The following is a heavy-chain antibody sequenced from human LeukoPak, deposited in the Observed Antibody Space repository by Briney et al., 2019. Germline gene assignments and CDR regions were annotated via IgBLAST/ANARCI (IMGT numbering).Heavy chain of an antibody. D-gene: IGHD3-3*01. CDR1: GGTFSSYA. V-gene: IGHV1-69*13. CDR3: ATIYYDFWGGYYDPTRQNKYFQH. J-gene: IGHJ1*01. CDR2: IIPIFGTA. Sequence: SVKVSCKASGGTFSSYAISWVRQAPGQGLEWMGGIIPIFGTANYAQKFQGRVTITADESTSTAYMELSSLRSEDTAVYYCATIYYDFWGGYYDPTRQNKYFQHWGQGTLVTVSS.